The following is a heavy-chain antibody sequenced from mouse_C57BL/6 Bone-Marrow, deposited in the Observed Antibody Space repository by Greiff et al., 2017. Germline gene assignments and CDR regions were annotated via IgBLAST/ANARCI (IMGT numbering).Heavy chain of an antibody. J-gene: IGHJ4*01. Sequence: LVESGPELVKPGASVKISCKASGYSFTDYNMNWVKQSNGTSLEWIGVINPNYGTTSYNQKFKGKATLTVDQSSSTAYMQLNSLTSEDSAVYFCARGYDYDYAMDYWGQGTSVTVSS. CDR2: INPNYGTT. D-gene: IGHD2-4*01. CDR3: ARGYDYDYAMDY. CDR1: GYSFTDYN. V-gene: IGHV1-39*01.